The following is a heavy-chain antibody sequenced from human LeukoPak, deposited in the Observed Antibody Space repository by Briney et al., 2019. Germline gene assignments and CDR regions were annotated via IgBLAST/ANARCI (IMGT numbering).Heavy chain of an antibody. D-gene: IGHD4-17*01. CDR1: GFTFSRYG. CDR2: ISYNGKII. Sequence: GGSLRLSCVGSGFTFSRYGLHWVRQAPGKGLEWVAAISYNGKIIHYAESVKGRFTISRDNSKDTLSLQMSSLRAEDTAMYYCARADYGGPRQRGSWGQGTLVTVSS. CDR3: ARADYGGPRQRGS. J-gene: IGHJ5*02. V-gene: IGHV3-30*03.